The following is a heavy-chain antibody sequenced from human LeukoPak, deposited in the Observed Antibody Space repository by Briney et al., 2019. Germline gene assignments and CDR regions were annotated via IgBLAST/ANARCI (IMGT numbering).Heavy chain of an antibody. J-gene: IGHJ6*02. Sequence: GASVKVSCKASGYTFTSYGISWVRQAPGQGLEWMGWISAYNGNTNYAQKFQGRVTMTRDTSISTAYMELSRLRSDDTAVYYCVGIGGVAAMVRGMDVWGQGTTVTVSS. V-gene: IGHV1-18*01. CDR1: GYTFTSYG. CDR2: ISAYNGNT. CDR3: VGIGGVAAMVRGMDV. D-gene: IGHD5-18*01.